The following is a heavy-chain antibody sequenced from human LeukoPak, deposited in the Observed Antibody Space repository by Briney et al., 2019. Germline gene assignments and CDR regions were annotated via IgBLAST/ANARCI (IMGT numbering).Heavy chain of an antibody. CDR1: GYTLTELS. J-gene: IGHJ4*02. V-gene: IGHV1-24*01. D-gene: IGHD2-2*01. CDR2: FDPEDGET. CDR3: ATAGLVVDGSFDY. Sequence: ASVKVSCKVSGYTLTELSMHWVRQAPGKGLEWMGGFDPEDGETIYAQKFQGRVTMTEDTSTDTAYMELSSLRSEDTAVYYCATAGLVVDGSFDYWGQETLVTVSS.